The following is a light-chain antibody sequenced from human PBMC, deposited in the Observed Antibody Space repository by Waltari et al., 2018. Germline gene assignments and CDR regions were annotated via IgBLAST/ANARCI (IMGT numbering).Light chain of an antibody. CDR2: GNT. V-gene: IGLV1-40*01. J-gene: IGLJ1*01. CDR3: QSYDSNLSGLV. Sequence: QSVLTQPPSVSGAPGQRVTISCPGSSSNIGAGYDVHWYQHGPGTAPKVLIYGNTNRPSGVPDRFSGSKSGTSASLAITGLQAEDEAYYCQSYDSNLSGLVFGTGTKVTVL. CDR1: SSNIGAGYD.